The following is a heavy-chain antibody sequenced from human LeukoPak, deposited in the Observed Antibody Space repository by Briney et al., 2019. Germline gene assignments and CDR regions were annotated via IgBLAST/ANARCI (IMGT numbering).Heavy chain of an antibody. Sequence: GGSLRLSCAASGFPFSTYSMHWVRQTPGKGLEWVSYSSSSGRAIYYADSVRGRFTMSRDNAENSLFLQMDSLRDEDTAVYYCARDKGNDYGTYDNWGQGTLVTVSS. D-gene: IGHD4-17*01. V-gene: IGHV3-48*02. CDR3: ARDKGNDYGTYDN. J-gene: IGHJ4*02. CDR1: GFPFSTYS. CDR2: SSSSGRAI.